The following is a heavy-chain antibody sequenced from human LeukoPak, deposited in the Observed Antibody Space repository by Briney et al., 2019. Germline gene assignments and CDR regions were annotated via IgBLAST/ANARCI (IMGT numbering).Heavy chain of an antibody. Sequence: GDSLKLSCKGSGYSFTSYWIGWVRQMPGKGLEWKGIIYPGDSDTRYSPSFQGQVTISADKSISTAYLQWSSLKASDTAMYYCARQNDIMTGYSDYWGQRTLVTVSS. CDR3: ARQNDIMTGYSDY. J-gene: IGHJ4*02. V-gene: IGHV5-51*01. CDR1: GYSFTSYW. D-gene: IGHD3-9*01. CDR2: IYPGDSDT.